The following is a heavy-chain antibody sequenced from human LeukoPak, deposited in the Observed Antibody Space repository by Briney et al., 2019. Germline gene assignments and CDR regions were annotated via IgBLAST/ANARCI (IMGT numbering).Heavy chain of an antibody. CDR1: GGSFSGYY. J-gene: IGHJ4*02. V-gene: IGHV4-34*01. CDR3: ARDRRITMVRGVISLFFDY. Sequence: SETLSLTCAVYGGSFSGYYWSWIRQPPGKGLEWIGEINHSGSTNYNPSLKSRVTISVDKSKNQFSLKLSSVTAADTAVYYCARDRRITMVRGVISLFFDYWGQGTLVTVSS. D-gene: IGHD3-10*01. CDR2: INHSGST.